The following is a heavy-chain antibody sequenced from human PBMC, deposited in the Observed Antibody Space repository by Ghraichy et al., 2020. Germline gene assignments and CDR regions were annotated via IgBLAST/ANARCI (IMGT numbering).Heavy chain of an antibody. Sequence: GGSLRLSCAASGFTFSQNWMIWFRQAPGKGLEWVANINTDGSETNYVDSVKGRFTISRDNAKDSLHLQMDSLRVEDTAVYYCAKDLHWNQWDYWGQGALVTVSS. D-gene: IGHD1-1*01. J-gene: IGHJ4*02. CDR1: GFTFSQNW. CDR2: INTDGSET. V-gene: IGHV3-7*04. CDR3: AKDLHWNQWDY.